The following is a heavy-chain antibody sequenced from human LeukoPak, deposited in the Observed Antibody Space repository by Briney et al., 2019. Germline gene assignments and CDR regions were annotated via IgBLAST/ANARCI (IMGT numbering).Heavy chain of an antibody. D-gene: IGHD4-17*01. CDR2: FNSDGSST. Sequence: PGGSLRLSCAASGFTFSSYWMHWVRQAPGKGLVWVSRFNSDGSSTSYADSVKGRFTISRDNAKNTLYLQMNSLRAEDTAVYYCARGGGSTTVTLDYWGQGTLVTVSS. J-gene: IGHJ4*02. V-gene: IGHV3-74*01. CDR1: GFTFSSYW. CDR3: ARGGGSTTVTLDY.